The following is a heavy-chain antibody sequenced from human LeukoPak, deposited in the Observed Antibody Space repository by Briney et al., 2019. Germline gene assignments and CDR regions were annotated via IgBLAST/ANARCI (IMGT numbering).Heavy chain of an antibody. Sequence: GGSLRLSCAASGFTFSSYAMHWVRQAPGKGLEWVAVISYDGSNKYYADSVKGRFTISRDNSKNTLYLQMNSLRAEDTAVYYCARRGYYDTSGYLFDYWGQGTLVTVSS. J-gene: IGHJ4*02. CDR2: ISYDGSNK. V-gene: IGHV3-30*04. CDR1: GFTFSSYA. CDR3: ARRGYYDTSGYLFDY. D-gene: IGHD3-22*01.